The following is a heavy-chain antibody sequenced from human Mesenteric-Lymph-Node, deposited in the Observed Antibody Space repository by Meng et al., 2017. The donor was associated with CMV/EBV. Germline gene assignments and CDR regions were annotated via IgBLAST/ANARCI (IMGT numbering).Heavy chain of an antibody. CDR3: ARGHDY. CDR1: GFIFNRYS. CDR2: ISSGSDFI. J-gene: IGHJ4*02. V-gene: IGHV3-21*01. Sequence: GPLGISCAASGFIFNRYSMNWVRQAPGKGLEWVSSISSGSDFIFYADSLKGRFTVSRDNARNSLYLQIDSLRVNDTAVYYCARGHDYWGRGTLVTVSS.